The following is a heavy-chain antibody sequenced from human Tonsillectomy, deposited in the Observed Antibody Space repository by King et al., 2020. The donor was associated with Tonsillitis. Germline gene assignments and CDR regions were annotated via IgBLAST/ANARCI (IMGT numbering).Heavy chain of an antibody. Sequence: VQLQQWGAGLLKPSETLSLTCAVYGGSFSGYYWNWIRQPPGKGLEWIGEINHSGSTNYNPSLKSRVTISVDTSKNQFSLKLSSVTAADTAVYYCARGREMATADAFDIWGQGIMVTVSS. CDR2: INHSGST. J-gene: IGHJ3*02. CDR1: GGSFSGYY. D-gene: IGHD5-24*01. CDR3: ARGREMATADAFDI. V-gene: IGHV4-34*01.